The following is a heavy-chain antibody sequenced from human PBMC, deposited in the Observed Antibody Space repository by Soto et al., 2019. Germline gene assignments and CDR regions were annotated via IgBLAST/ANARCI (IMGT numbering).Heavy chain of an antibody. V-gene: IGHV3-73*01. D-gene: IGHD6-13*01. CDR3: TCLARGAAAGTPGGFNYYYGMDV. CDR2: IRSKANSYAT. CDR1: GFTFSGSA. Sequence: PGGSLRLSCAASGFTFSGSAMHWVRQASGKGLEWVGRIRSKANSYATAYAASVKGRFTISRDDSKNTAYLQMNSLKTEDTAVYYCTCLARGAAAGTPGGFNYYYGMDVWGQGTTVTVSS. J-gene: IGHJ6*02.